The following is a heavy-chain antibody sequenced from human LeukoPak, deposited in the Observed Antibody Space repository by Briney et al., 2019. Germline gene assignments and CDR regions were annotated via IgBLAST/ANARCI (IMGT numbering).Heavy chain of an antibody. Sequence: PGGSLRLSCAASGFTFSSYSMNWVRQPPGKGLEWVGFIRSKTYDGTTEYAASVKGRFTISRDDSKNTLYLQMNSLKTEDTAVYYCTTFLDYYDSSGYSDYWGQGTLVTVSS. CDR3: TTFLDYYDSSGYSDY. CDR1: GFTFSSYS. J-gene: IGHJ4*02. V-gene: IGHV3-15*01. D-gene: IGHD3-22*01. CDR2: IRSKTYDGTT.